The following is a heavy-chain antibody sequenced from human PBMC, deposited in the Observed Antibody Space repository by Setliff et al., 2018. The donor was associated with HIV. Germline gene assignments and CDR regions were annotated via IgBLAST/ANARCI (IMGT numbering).Heavy chain of an antibody. CDR3: ARGSGGWYIDNWFDP. D-gene: IGHD6-19*01. Sequence: SETLSLTCTVSGGSISSGSYYWSWIRQPAGKGLEWIGHIYTRGSTNYNPSLKSRVTISVDTSKNQFSLKLSSVTAADPAVYSCARGSGGWYIDNWFDPWGQGTLVTVSS. CDR1: GGSISSGSYY. CDR2: IYTRGST. J-gene: IGHJ5*02. V-gene: IGHV4-61*09.